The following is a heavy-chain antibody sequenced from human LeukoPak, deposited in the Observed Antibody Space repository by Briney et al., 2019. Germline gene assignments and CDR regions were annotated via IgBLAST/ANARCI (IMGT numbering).Heavy chain of an antibody. D-gene: IGHD3-22*01. J-gene: IGHJ3*02. Sequence: ASVKVSCKASGYTFSNYGISWVRQAPGQGLEWMGGIIPIFGTANYAQKFQGRVTITADKSTSTAYMELSSLRSEDTAVYYCASGDSSGYLRYAFDIWGQGTMVTASS. V-gene: IGHV1-69*06. CDR2: IIPIFGTA. CDR1: GYTFSNYG. CDR3: ASGDSSGYLRYAFDI.